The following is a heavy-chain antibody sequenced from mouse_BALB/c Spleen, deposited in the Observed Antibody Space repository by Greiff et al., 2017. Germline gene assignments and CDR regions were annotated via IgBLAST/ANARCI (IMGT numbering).Heavy chain of an antibody. D-gene: IGHD2-3*01. V-gene: IGHV14-3*02. CDR1: GFNFKDSY. CDR2: IGPANGNT. Sequence: EVQLQQSGAELVKPGASVKLSCTASGFNFKDSYMHWVKQRPEQGLEWIGSIGPANGNTKYDPKFQGKATITTDTSSNTAYLQLSSLTSEDTASYYCASSDEGYLDYWGQGTTLTVSS. J-gene: IGHJ2*01. CDR3: ASSDEGYLDY.